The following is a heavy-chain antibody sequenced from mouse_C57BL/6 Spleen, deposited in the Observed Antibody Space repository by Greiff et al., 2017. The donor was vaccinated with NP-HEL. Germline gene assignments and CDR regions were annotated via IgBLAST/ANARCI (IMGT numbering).Heavy chain of an antibody. J-gene: IGHJ2*01. V-gene: IGHV7-3*01. Sequence: EVMLVESGGGLVQPGGSLSLSCAASGFTFTDYYMSWVRQPPGKALEWLGFIRNKANGYTTEYSASVKGRFTISRDNSQSILYLQMNALRAEDSATYYCASHDYYGSSYYFDYWGQGTTLTVSS. D-gene: IGHD1-1*01. CDR3: ASHDYYGSSYYFDY. CDR2: IRNKANGYTT. CDR1: GFTFTDYY.